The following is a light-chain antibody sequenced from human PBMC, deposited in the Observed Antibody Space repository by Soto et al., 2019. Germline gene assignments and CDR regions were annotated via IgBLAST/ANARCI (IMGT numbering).Light chain of an antibody. J-gene: IGLJ2*01. CDR3: SSYTSSRTHVV. V-gene: IGLV2-14*03. CDR2: DVS. Sequence: QSVRTQPASVSGSPGQSITISCTGTSADVGGYNFVSWYQHHPGKAPKLMIYDVSNRPSGVSNRFSGSKSANTASLTISGLQAEDEADYYCSSYTSSRTHVVFGGGTQLT. CDR1: SADVGGYNF.